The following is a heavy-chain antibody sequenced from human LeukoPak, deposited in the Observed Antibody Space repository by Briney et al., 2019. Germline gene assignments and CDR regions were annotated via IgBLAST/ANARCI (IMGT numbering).Heavy chain of an antibody. D-gene: IGHD5-18*01. CDR3: AREIRDGYIPRAHWYFDL. CDR1: GFTFSGYD. J-gene: IGHJ2*01. Sequence: GGSLRLSCAASGFTFSGYDMHWVRQATGKGLEWVSPIDTAGDTYYPGSVKGRVTISRENAKNSLYLQMSSLRAGDTAVYYCAREIRDGYIPRAHWYFDLWGRGTLVTVSS. V-gene: IGHV3-13*01. CDR2: IDTAGDT.